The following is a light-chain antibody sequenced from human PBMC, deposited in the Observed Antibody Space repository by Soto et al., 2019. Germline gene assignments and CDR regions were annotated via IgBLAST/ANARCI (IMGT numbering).Light chain of an antibody. V-gene: IGLV1-40*01. CDR2: GNS. Sequence: QSVLTQPPSVSGAPGQRVTIYCTGSSSNIGAGYDVHWYQQLPGTAPKLLIYGNSNRPSGVPDRFSGSKSGTSASLAITGLQAEDEADYYCQSYDSSLSVFGTGTKLTVL. J-gene: IGLJ1*01. CDR1: SSNIGAGYD. CDR3: QSYDSSLSV.